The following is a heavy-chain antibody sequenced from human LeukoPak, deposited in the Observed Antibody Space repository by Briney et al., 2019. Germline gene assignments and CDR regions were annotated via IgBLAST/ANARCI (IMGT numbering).Heavy chain of an antibody. CDR1: GFAFSDYY. CDR2: ITSSGNTI. J-gene: IGHJ4*02. V-gene: IGHV3-11*04. CDR3: ARGRDYYTSGSYEY. D-gene: IGHD3-10*01. Sequence: PGGSLRLSCAASGFAFSDYYMSWIRQAPGKGLELVSYITSSGNTIYYADSVKGRFTISRDNAKNSLYLQMNTLRAEDTAVYYCARGRDYYTSGSYEYWGQGTLVTVSS.